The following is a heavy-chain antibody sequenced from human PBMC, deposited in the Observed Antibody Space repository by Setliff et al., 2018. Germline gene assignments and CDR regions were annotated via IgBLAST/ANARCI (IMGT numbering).Heavy chain of an antibody. J-gene: IGHJ4*02. CDR2: ISSYTGKT. CDR3: SRLVRFCTKTACQRLSGGEF. Sequence: GASVKVSCKTSGYTFNDYGITWVRQVPGQGLEWMGWISSYTGKTYYAENLQGRVTLTTDTSTSTAYLDLRSLESDDTAVYYCSRLVRFCTKTACQRLSGGEFWGQGTLVTVSS. CDR1: GYTFNDYG. D-gene: IGHD2-8*01. V-gene: IGHV1-18*01.